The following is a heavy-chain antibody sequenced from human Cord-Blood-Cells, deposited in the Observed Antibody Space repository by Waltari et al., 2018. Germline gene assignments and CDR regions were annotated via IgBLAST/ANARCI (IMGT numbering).Heavy chain of an antibody. V-gene: IGHV3-7*01. D-gene: IGHD2-21*02. CDR3: VVATN. J-gene: IGHJ4*02. CDR1: GFHFSSYW. Sequence: EVQLVESGGGLVQPGGSLRLSCAASGFHFSSYWMGWVRQAPGKGREGVGNRKQDGSEKYYVDSVKGRFTISRDNAKNSLYLQMESLRAEDTAVYDCVVATNWGQGTLVTVSS. CDR2: RKQDGSEK.